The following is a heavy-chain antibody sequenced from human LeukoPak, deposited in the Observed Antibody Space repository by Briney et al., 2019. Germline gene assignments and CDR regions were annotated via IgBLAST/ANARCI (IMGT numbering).Heavy chain of an antibody. CDR1: GYSFTSYW. Sequence: GESPKISCKGSGYSFTSYWIGWVRQMPGKGLEWMGIIYPGDSDTRYSPSFQGQVTISADKSISTAYLQWSSLKASDTAMYYCARLPAYYYDSSGYYYFDYWGQGTLVTVSS. CDR2: IYPGDSDT. J-gene: IGHJ4*02. D-gene: IGHD3-22*01. CDR3: ARLPAYYYDSSGYYYFDY. V-gene: IGHV5-51*01.